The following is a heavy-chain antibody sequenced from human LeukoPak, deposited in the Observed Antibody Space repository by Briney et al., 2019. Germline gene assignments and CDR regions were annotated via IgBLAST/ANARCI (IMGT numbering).Heavy chain of an antibody. D-gene: IGHD5-24*01. Sequence: PSETLSLTCAVSGGSISSSNWWSWVRPPPGKGLEWIGEINHSGSTNYNQSLKSRVTISVDTSKNQFSLKLSSVTAADTAVYYCARQGPERCFDYWGQGTLVTVSS. CDR1: GGSISSSNW. CDR3: ARQGPERCFDY. V-gene: IGHV4-4*02. J-gene: IGHJ4*02. CDR2: INHSGST.